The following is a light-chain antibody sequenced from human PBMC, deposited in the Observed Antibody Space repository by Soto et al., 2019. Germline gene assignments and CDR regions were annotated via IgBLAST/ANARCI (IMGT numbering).Light chain of an antibody. J-gene: IGLJ2*01. V-gene: IGLV3-21*04. Sequence: SSELTQPPSVSVAPGKTARITCGGNNIGSKSVHWYQQKPGLAPVLVIYYDSDRPSGIPERFSGSNSGNTATLTISRVEAGDEADYYCQVWDSSSDDVVFGGGTKLTVL. CDR1: NIGSKS. CDR2: YDS. CDR3: QVWDSSSDDVV.